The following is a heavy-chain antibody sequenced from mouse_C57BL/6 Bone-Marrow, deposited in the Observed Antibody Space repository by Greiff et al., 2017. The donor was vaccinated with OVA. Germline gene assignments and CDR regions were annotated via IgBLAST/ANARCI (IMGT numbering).Heavy chain of an antibody. Sequence: QVQLQQPGAELVRPGTSVKLSCKASGYTFTSCWMHWVKQRPGQGLEWIGVIDPSDSYTNYNQKFKGKATLTVDTSSSTAYMQLSSLTSEDSAVYYCARRDYSNPDDWGQGTTLTVAS. CDR2: IDPSDSYT. V-gene: IGHV1-59*01. D-gene: IGHD2-5*01. CDR3: ARRDYSNPDD. J-gene: IGHJ2*01. CDR1: GYTFTSCW.